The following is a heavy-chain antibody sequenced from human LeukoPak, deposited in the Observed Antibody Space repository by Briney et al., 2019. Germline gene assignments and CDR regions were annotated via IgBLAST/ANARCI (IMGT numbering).Heavy chain of an antibody. J-gene: IGHJ4*02. CDR3: ARAGSGYYPFDD. CDR2: VYYSGST. V-gene: IGHV4-59*01. D-gene: IGHD3-22*01. Sequence: PSETLSLTCTVSGGSISSYYWSWIRQPPGKGLEWIGYVYYSGSTNYNPSLKSRVTISVDTSNNQFSLKPSSVTAADTAVYYCARAGSGYYPFDDWGQGTLVTVSS. CDR1: GGSISSYY.